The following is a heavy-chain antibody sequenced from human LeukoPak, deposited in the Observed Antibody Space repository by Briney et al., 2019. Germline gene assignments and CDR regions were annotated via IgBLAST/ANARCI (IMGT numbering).Heavy chain of an antibody. J-gene: IGHJ4*02. V-gene: IGHV4-59*08. CDR1: GGSISSYY. Sequence: SETLSLTCTVSGGSISSYYWSWIRQPPGKGLEWIGYIYYSGSTNYNPSLKSRVTISVDTSKNQFSLELSSVTAADTAVYYCARRRRGYSGYDEHGTYYFDYWGQGTLVTVSS. D-gene: IGHD5-12*01. CDR2: IYYSGST. CDR3: ARRRRGYSGYDEHGTYYFDY.